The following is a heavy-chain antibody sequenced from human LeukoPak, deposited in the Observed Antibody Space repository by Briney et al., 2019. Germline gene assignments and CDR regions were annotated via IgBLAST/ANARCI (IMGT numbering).Heavy chain of an antibody. Sequence: GGSLRLSCAASGFTFSSYAMHWVRQAPGKGLEWVAVISYDGSNKYYADSVKGRFTISRGNSKNTLSLQVSSLRTEDTAVYYCAKDRYSYAFEYSDSWGQGTLVTVSS. V-gene: IGHV3-30-3*01. D-gene: IGHD5-18*01. CDR1: GFTFSSYA. CDR2: ISYDGSNK. J-gene: IGHJ4*02. CDR3: AKDRYSYAFEYSDS.